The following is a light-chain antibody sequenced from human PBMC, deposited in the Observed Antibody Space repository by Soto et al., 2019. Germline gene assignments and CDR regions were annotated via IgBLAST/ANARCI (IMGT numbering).Light chain of an antibody. CDR1: RSNIGNND. J-gene: IGLJ7*01. CDR3: GTWDDRLSAVV. CDR2: ENE. V-gene: IGLV1-51*01. Sequence: QAVVTQPPSVSAAPGQKVTISCSGSRSNIGNNDLAWYRQVPGTGPNLLIYENEKRAPAIPDRFSASKSGTSATLGISGLQTGDEAVYFCGTWDDRLSAVVFGGGTQLTVL.